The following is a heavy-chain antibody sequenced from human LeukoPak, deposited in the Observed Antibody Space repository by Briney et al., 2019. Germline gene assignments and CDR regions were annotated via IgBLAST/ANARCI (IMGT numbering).Heavy chain of an antibody. CDR2: ISTSSITK. CDR1: GFTFSTYS. V-gene: IGHV3-48*01. CDR3: AKEMGFCSGGSCYRWFDS. D-gene: IGHD2-15*01. J-gene: IGHJ5*01. Sequence: GGSLRLSCAASGFTFSTYSMSWVRQAPGKGPEWLSYISTSSITKYYADSVKGRFTISRDDAKNSLSLQMDSLRADDTAVYYCAKEMGFCSGGSCYRWFDSWGQGTLVTVSS.